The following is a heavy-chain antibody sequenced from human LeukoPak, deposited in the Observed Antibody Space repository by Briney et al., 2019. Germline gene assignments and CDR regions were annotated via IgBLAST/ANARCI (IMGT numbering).Heavy chain of an antibody. CDR3: ARDLSRYCSGGSCSADV. CDR2: ISAYNGNT. V-gene: IGHV1-18*01. CDR1: GYTFTSYG. D-gene: IGHD2-15*01. Sequence: ASVKVSCKASGYTFTSYGISWVRQAPGQGLEWMGWISAYNGNTNYAQKLQGRVTMTTDTSTSTAHMELRSLRSDDTAVYYCARDLSRYCSGGSCSADVWGKGTTVTVSS. J-gene: IGHJ6*04.